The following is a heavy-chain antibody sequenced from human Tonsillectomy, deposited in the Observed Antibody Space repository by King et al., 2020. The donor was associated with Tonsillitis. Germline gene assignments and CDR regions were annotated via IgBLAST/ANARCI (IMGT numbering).Heavy chain of an antibody. CDR1: GFTFSAYA. J-gene: IGHJ6*02. CDR3: AKRVTVAGNNYYAMDV. CDR2: IYSDGKNT. V-gene: IGHV3-23*03. D-gene: IGHD6-19*01. Sequence: VQLVESGGGLVQPGGSLRLSCAASGFTFSAYAMSWVRQAPGKGLEWVSVIYSDGKNTYYADSVKGRFTISRDDSKNTLYLEMDSLRAEDTAVYYCAKRVTVAGNNYYAMDVWGQGTTVTVSS.